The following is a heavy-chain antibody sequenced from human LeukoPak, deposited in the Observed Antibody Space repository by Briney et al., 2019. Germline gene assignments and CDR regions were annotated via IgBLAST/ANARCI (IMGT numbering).Heavy chain of an antibody. V-gene: IGHV3-23*01. CDR3: AKASNSGWYYFDY. D-gene: IGHD6-19*01. J-gene: IGHJ4*02. Sequence: GGSLRLSCAASGFTFSSYATSWVRQAPGKGLKWVSAISDNGASTYYADSVKGRFTISRDNSKNTLYLQMNSLRAEDTATYYCAKASNSGWYYFDYWGQGTLVTVSS. CDR2: ISDNGAST. CDR1: GFTFSSYA.